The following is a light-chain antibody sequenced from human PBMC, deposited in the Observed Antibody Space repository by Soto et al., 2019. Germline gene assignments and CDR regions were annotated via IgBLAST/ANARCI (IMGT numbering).Light chain of an antibody. CDR3: GSYTTSSTLYV. V-gene: IGLV2-14*01. J-gene: IGLJ1*01. CDR1: SSDVGGYNY. CDR2: DVS. Sequence: QSALTQPASVSGSPGQSITISCTGTSSDVGGYNYVSWYQRHPGKAPKLMIYDVSNRPSGVSNRFSGSKSGNTASLTISGLHAEDEADYYCGSYTTSSTLYVFGTGTKLTVL.